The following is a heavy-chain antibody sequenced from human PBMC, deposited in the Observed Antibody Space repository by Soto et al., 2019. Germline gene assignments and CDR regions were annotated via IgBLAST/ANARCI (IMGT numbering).Heavy chain of an antibody. CDR2: IIPIFGTA. CDR1: GGTFSSYA. D-gene: IGHD3-3*01. J-gene: IGHJ6*02. Sequence: SVKVSCKASGGTFSSYAISWVRQAPGQGLEWMGGIIPIFGTANYAQKFQGRVTITADESTSTAYMELSSLRSEDTAVYYCATSGGSITIFGVVISRTNYYYYGMDVWGQGTTVTVSS. V-gene: IGHV1-69*13. CDR3: ATSGGSITIFGVVISRTNYYYYGMDV.